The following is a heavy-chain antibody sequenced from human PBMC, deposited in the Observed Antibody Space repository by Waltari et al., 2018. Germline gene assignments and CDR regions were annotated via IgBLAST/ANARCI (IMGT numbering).Heavy chain of an antibody. V-gene: IGHV3-74*01. CDR2: IKPDGSDT. CDR3: ARAGFYRFDY. Sequence: EVQLVESGGVLVQPGGSLRLSCTGSGFTFSDYWMHWVRQAPGKGPVCVSRIKPDGSDTTYADSVKGRFTISRDNAKDTLYLQMNSLRVEDTAVYYCARAGFYRFDYWGHGTLATVSS. CDR1: GFTFSDYW. J-gene: IGHJ4*01. D-gene: IGHD3-16*02.